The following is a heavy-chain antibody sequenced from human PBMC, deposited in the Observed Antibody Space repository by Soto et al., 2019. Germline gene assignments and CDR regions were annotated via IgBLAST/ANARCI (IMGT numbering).Heavy chain of an antibody. CDR1: GHTLTELS. CDR2: FDPEDGET. D-gene: IGHD1-1*01. J-gene: IGHJ4*02. V-gene: IGHV1-24*01. Sequence: QVQLLQSGAEVKKPGASVKVSCKVSGHTLTELSMHWVRQAPGRGLEWMGGFDPEDGETIFAQKFEGGATGTGDTSTDSTYMELTSPRAEDTAVYYCAAGGTRWLHSPFDYWGQGTLVTISS. CDR3: AAGGTRWLHSPFDY.